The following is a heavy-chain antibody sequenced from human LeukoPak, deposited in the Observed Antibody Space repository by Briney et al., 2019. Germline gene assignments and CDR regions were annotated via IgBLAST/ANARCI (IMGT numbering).Heavy chain of an antibody. D-gene: IGHD3-10*01. V-gene: IGHV3-74*01. Sequence: PGGSLRLSCAASGFTFSSYWMYWVRQAPGKGLVWVSRIKSDGSSTNYADSVKGRFTISRDNAKNTLYLQMNSLRAEDTAAYYCARGGYYYGSGSFYWYLDLWGRGTLVTVSS. CDR1: GFTFSSYW. CDR3: ARGGYYYGSGSFYWYLDL. J-gene: IGHJ2*01. CDR2: IKSDGSST.